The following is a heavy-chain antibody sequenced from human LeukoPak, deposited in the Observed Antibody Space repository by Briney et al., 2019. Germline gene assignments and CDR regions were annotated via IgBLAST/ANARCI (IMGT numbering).Heavy chain of an antibody. Sequence: ASVKVSCKASGYTFTSYGISWVRQAPGQGLEWMGWISAYNGNTNYAQKLQGRVTMTTDTSTSTAYMELRSLRSDDTAVYYCARDGGGWVSGWYERVTLKNYYFDYWGQGTLVTVSS. CDR1: GYTFTSYG. J-gene: IGHJ4*02. CDR2: ISAYNGNT. CDR3: ARDGGGWVSGWYERVTLKNYYFDY. V-gene: IGHV1-18*01. D-gene: IGHD6-19*01.